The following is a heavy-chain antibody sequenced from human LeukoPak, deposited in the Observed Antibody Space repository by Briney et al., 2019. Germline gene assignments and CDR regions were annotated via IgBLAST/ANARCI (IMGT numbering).Heavy chain of an antibody. CDR3: ARAMASAAFDS. D-gene: IGHD6-13*01. J-gene: IGHJ4*02. Sequence: GGSLRLSCAASGFTVSSNYMGWVRQAPGKRLEWVSVSYSGGSTYYADAVMGRFTISRDNSRMTLYLQMNSLRVEDTAVYYCARAMASAAFDSWGQGTLVTVSS. CDR1: GFTVSSNY. V-gene: IGHV3-53*01. CDR2: SYSGGST.